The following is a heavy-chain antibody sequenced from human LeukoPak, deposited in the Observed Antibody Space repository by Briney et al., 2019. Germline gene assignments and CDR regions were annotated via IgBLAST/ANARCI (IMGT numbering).Heavy chain of an antibody. CDR1: GFTFSSYA. J-gene: IGHJ4*02. CDR2: ISGSGGST. CDR3: ANDIYSGGSCYHLD. Sequence: PGGSLRLSCEASGFTFSSYAMSWVRQAPGKGLEWVSAISGSGGSTYYADSVKGWFTISRDNSKNTLYLQMNSLRAEDTAVYYCANDIYSGGSCYHLDWGQGTLVTVSS. D-gene: IGHD2-15*01. V-gene: IGHV3-23*01.